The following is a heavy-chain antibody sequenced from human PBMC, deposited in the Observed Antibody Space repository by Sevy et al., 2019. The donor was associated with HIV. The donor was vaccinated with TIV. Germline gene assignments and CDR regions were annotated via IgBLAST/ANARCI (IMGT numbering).Heavy chain of an antibody. Sequence: ASVKVSCKTSGYTFSSHDINWVRQAPGQGLEWMVWMNPNNGNTGYLQKFQDRVTMTRDSSIATAYMELRGLTSDDTAVYYCARDTSGNYLTPHYRDYYGLDVWGQGTAVTVSS. V-gene: IGHV1-8*01. CDR2: MNPNNGNT. D-gene: IGHD1-7*01. J-gene: IGHJ6*02. CDR3: ARDTSGNYLTPHYRDYYGLDV. CDR1: GYTFSSHD.